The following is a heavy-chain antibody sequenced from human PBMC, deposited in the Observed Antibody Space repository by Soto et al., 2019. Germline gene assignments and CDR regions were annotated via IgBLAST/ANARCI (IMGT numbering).Heavy chain of an antibody. CDR2: ISGSGGST. Sequence: PGGSLRLSCAASGFTFSSYAMSWVRQAPGKGLEWVSAISGSGGSTYYADSVKGRFTISRDNSKNTLYLQMNSLRAEDTAVYYCAKGVSLLWFRELHKNWFDPWGQGTLVTVSS. V-gene: IGHV3-23*01. CDR3: AKGVSLLWFRELHKNWFDP. D-gene: IGHD3-10*01. J-gene: IGHJ5*02. CDR1: GFTFSSYA.